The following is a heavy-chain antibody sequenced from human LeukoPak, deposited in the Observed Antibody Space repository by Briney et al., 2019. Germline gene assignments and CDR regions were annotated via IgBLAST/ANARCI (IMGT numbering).Heavy chain of an antibody. D-gene: IGHD1-1*01. CDR1: GGSISTYY. Sequence: SETLSLTCTVSGGSISTYYWSWIRQPPGKGLEWIGYISYTVTSNYNPSLKSRVTISVDTSKNQFSLKLSSVTAADTAVYYCARVGDWNDLVYWGQGTLVTVSS. J-gene: IGHJ4*02. CDR3: ARVGDWNDLVY. CDR2: ISYTVTS. V-gene: IGHV4-59*01.